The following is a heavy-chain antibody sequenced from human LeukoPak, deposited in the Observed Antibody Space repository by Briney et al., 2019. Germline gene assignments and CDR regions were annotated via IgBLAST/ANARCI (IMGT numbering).Heavy chain of an antibody. V-gene: IGHV3-7*04. Sequence: GGSLRPSCAASGFTFSSYWMSWVRQAPGKGLEWVANIKQDGSEKYYVDSVKGRFTISRDNAKNSLYLQMNSLRAEDTAVYYCARDPESTSYYYGMDVWGQGTTVTVSS. CDR1: GFTFSSYW. CDR2: IKQDGSEK. CDR3: ARDPESTSYYYGMDV. J-gene: IGHJ6*02. D-gene: IGHD2-2*01.